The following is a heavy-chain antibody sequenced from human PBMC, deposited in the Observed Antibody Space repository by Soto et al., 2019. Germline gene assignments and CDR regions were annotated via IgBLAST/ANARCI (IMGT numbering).Heavy chain of an antibody. V-gene: IGHV3-48*02. D-gene: IGHD4-4*01. CDR1: GFIFSSYN. J-gene: IGHJ6*02. Sequence: PGGSLRLSCAASGFIFSSYNMNWVRQAPGKGLEWVSFIHSTSSSIFYADSVKGRFTISRDNAKNSLYLQMNSLRDEDTAVYHCAVTPHPYYYYGMDVWGQGTTVTVSS. CDR3: AVTPHPYYYYGMDV. CDR2: IHSTSSSI.